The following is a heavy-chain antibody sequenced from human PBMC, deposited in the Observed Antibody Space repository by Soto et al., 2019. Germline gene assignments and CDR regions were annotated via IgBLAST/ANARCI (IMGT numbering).Heavy chain of an antibody. CDR3: ARDLLLGGYEGWVDS. CDR2: ISYSGST. J-gene: IGHJ5*01. Sequence: SYTLSLTCSVSGGSINGYYWSWIRQPPGRGLEWIGYISYSGSTNYNPSLRSRVTISEDTSKNQFSLKMTSVTAADTAVYYCARDLLLGGYEGWVDSWGKGTLVPVS. D-gene: IGHD5-12*01. CDR1: GGSINGYY. V-gene: IGHV4-59*01.